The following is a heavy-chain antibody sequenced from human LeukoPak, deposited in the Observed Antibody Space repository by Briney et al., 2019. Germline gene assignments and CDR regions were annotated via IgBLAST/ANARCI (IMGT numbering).Heavy chain of an antibody. J-gene: IGHJ4*02. D-gene: IGHD2-2*01. CDR2: INANRGGA. V-gene: IGHV1-2*02. Sequence: ASLKVSCTASGYTFTDYYMHWVRQAPGQGPEWMGWINANRGGANYAQRFQGRVTMTRDTSITTAYMELSRLKSDDTAVYYCARRYCSSTSCYYFDYWGQGTLVTVSS. CDR3: ARRYCSSTSCYYFDY. CDR1: GYTFTDYY.